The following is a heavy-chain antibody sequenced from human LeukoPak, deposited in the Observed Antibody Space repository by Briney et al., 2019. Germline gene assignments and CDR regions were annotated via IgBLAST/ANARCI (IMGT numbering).Heavy chain of an antibody. V-gene: IGHV3-30*04. J-gene: IGHJ4*02. CDR2: ISYDGSNK. D-gene: IGHD6-6*01. Sequence: GGSLRLSCAASGFTFSNYAMHWVRQAPGKGLEWVAVISYDGSNKYYADSVKGRFTISRDNSRNTLYLQMNSLRAEDTAVYYCAKDKVEYSSSSLGYWGQGTLVTVSS. CDR3: AKDKVEYSSSSLGY. CDR1: GFTFSNYA.